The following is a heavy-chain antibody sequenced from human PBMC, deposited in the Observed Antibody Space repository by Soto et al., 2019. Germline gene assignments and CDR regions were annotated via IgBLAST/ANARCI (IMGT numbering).Heavy chain of an antibody. CDR1: GFTVSSYA. CDR2: ISYDGSNK. V-gene: IGHV3-30-3*01. Sequence: QVQLVESGGGVVQPGRSLRLSCAASGFTVSSYAMHWVRQAPGKGLEWVAVISYDGSNKYYADSVKGRFTISRDNSKNTMDLQMNSLRAEDTAVYYCARGLEGGWLVISHDFDYWGQGTLVTVSS. D-gene: IGHD6-19*01. J-gene: IGHJ4*02. CDR3: ARGLEGGWLVISHDFDY.